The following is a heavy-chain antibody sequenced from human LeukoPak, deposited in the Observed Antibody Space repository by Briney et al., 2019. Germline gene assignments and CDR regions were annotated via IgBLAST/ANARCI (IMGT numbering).Heavy chain of an antibody. CDR2: ISSGSRYI. CDR1: GFTFSSYT. J-gene: IGHJ4*02. V-gene: IGHV3-21*01. D-gene: IGHD6-19*01. Sequence: GGSLRLSCAASGFTFSSYTMNWVRQAPGKGLQWVSSISSGSRYIFYADSLKGRFTISRDNAKNSLYLQMTSLGAEDTAVYYCARDHGTVAGRWVTDSDYWGQGTLVTVSS. CDR3: ARDHGTVAGRWVTDSDY.